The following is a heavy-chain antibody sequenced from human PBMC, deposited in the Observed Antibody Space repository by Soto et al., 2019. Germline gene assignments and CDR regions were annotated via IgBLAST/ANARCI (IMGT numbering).Heavy chain of an antibody. J-gene: IGHJ4*02. Sequence: GESLKISCKGSGYSFTSYWIGWVRQMPGKGLEWMGIIYPGDSDTRYSPSFQGQVTISADKSISTAYLQWSSLKASDTAMYYCRGFSRGGGLQFLDYGGQGPLSPSPQ. D-gene: IGHD5-12*01. V-gene: IGHV5-51*01. CDR3: RGFSRGGGLQFLDY. CDR2: IYPGDSDT. CDR1: GYSFTSYW.